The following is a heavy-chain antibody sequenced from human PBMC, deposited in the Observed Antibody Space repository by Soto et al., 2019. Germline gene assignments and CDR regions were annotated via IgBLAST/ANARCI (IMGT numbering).Heavy chain of an antibody. D-gene: IGHD1-26*01. V-gene: IGHV3-21*01. CDR2: ISSSSSYI. Sequence: GGSLRLSCAASGFTFSSYSMNWVRQAPGKGLEWVSSISSSSSYIYYADSVKGRFTISRDNAKNSLYLQMNSLRAEDTAVYYCARNLFYSRLKKYYYGMDFSGKGTKVTVPS. CDR1: GFTFSSYS. CDR3: ARNLFYSRLKKYYYGMDF. J-gene: IGHJ6*04.